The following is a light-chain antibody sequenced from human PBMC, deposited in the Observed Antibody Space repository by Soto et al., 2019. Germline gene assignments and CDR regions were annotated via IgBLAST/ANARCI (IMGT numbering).Light chain of an antibody. CDR1: QSIASY. CDR2: AAS. J-gene: IGKJ2*01. V-gene: IGKV1-39*01. Sequence: DIQMTQSPSSLSASVGDRVTITCRASQSIASYLNWYQKKPGKAPKLLIYAASTLQSGVPSRFSGSESGTDFTITISSLQPEEFATYYCQQSYTRPHFGQGTRLEI. CDR3: QQSYTRPH.